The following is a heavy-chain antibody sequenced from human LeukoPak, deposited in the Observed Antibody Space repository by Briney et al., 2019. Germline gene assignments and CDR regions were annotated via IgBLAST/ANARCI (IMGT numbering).Heavy chain of an antibody. CDR3: AKDNPIEEVPGLGPGQ. J-gene: IGHJ4*02. CDR1: GFTFSKSG. Sequence: GSLRLSCAASGFTFSKSGMHWVRQAPGKGLEWVAFIRYDGGENFYGDSVKGRFTISRDNSKNTLYLQMNSLRVEDTGVYYCAKDNPIEEVPGLGPGQWGQGTLVTVSS. CDR2: IRYDGGEN. V-gene: IGHV3-30*02. D-gene: IGHD2-2*01.